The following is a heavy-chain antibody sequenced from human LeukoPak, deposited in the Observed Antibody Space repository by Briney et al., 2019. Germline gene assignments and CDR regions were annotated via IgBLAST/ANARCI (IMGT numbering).Heavy chain of an antibody. CDR1: GFTFTKYA. CDR2: LSGSGSKT. V-gene: IGHV3-23*01. Sequence: PGGSLRLSCAPPGFTFTKYAMRGLLQAPGKGSEWVSGLSGSGSKTYYADSVKGRSTVSRDNSKNTLYLQMNSLRAEDTAVYYCAKYGSGWALYYYYYMDVWGKGTTVTVSS. D-gene: IGHD6-19*01. J-gene: IGHJ6*03. CDR3: AKYGSGWALYYYYYMDV.